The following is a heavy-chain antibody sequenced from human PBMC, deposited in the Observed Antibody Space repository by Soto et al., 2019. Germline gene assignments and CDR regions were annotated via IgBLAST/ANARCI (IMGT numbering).Heavy chain of an antibody. CDR2: IDPSDSYT. Sequence: HGESLKISCKGSGYSFTSYWISWVRQMPGKGLEWMGRIDPSDSYTNYSPSFQGHVTISADKSISTAYLQWSSLKASDTAMYYCARDPYYYDSSGPNPDYYYYGMDAWGQGTTVTVSS. V-gene: IGHV5-10-1*01. CDR3: ARDPYYYDSSGPNPDYYYYGMDA. CDR1: GYSFTSYW. D-gene: IGHD3-22*01. J-gene: IGHJ6*02.